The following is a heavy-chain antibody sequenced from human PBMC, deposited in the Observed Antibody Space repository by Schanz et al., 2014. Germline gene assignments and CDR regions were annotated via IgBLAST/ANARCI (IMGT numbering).Heavy chain of an antibody. J-gene: IGHJ4*02. V-gene: IGHV4-59*08. CDR3: ARNKYTSGWYYFDY. Sequence: QVQLQESGPGLVKPSETLSLTCTVSGDSVNSNYWNWIRQSPGRGLEWIGHFYNPGSTNYNPSLKSRPPISIDTSTNQVPLKLPSVTAADTAVYFCARNKYTSGWYYFDYWGQGVLVTVSS. CDR1: GDSVNSNY. D-gene: IGHD6-19*01. CDR2: FYNPGST.